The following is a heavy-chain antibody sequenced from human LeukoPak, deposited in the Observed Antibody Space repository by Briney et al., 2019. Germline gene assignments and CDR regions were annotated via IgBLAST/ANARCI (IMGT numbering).Heavy chain of an antibody. Sequence: ASVKLSCKASGYTFTSYGFSWVRQAPGHGLEWMGWISTYNGNTNYAQKLQGRVTMTTDTSTSTAYMELRSLRSDDTAVYYCARVAGLRYFDWVDYWGQGTPVTVSS. D-gene: IGHD3-9*01. CDR2: ISTYNGNT. CDR1: GYTFTSYG. J-gene: IGHJ4*02. CDR3: ARVAGLRYFDWVDY. V-gene: IGHV1-18*04.